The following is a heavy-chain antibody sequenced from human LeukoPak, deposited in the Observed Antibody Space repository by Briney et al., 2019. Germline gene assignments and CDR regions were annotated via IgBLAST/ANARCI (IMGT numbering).Heavy chain of an antibody. J-gene: IGHJ6*04. Sequence: GASVKVSCKASGGTFSSYAISWVRQAPGQGLEWMGGIIPIFGTANYAQKFQGRVTITAVKSTSTAYMELSSLRSEDTAVYYCARVRYCSSTSCRNFYYYYGMDVWGKGTTVTVSS. CDR3: ARVRYCSSTSCRNFYYYYGMDV. CDR1: GGTFSSYA. V-gene: IGHV1-69*06. CDR2: IIPIFGTA. D-gene: IGHD2-2*01.